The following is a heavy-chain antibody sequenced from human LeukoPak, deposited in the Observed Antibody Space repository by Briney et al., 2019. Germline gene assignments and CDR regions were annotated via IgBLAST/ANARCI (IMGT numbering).Heavy chain of an antibody. CDR3: ASGPPYYCSSTSCYPYYYYYYGMDV. D-gene: IGHD2-2*01. Sequence: GGSLRLSCAASGFTFSDYVMSWVRQAPGKGLEWVSSISSSSSYIYYADSVKGRFTISRDNAKNSLYLQMNSLRAEDTAVYYCASGPPYYCSSTSCYPYYYYYYGMDVWGQGTTVTVSS. V-gene: IGHV3-21*01. J-gene: IGHJ6*02. CDR1: GFTFSDYV. CDR2: ISSSSSYI.